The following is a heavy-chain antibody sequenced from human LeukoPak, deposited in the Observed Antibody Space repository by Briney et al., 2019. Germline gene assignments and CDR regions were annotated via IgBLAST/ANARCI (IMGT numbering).Heavy chain of an antibody. J-gene: IGHJ3*02. CDR2: INWNGGST. D-gene: IGHD1-26*01. V-gene: IGHV3-20*04. CDR1: GFTFDDYG. CDR3: ARVRVVGAMVDAFDI. Sequence: GGSLRLSCAASGFTFDDYGMSWVRQAPGKGLEWVSGINWNGGSTGYADSVKGRFTTSRDNAKNSLYLQMNSLRAEDTALYYCARVRVVGAMVDAFDIWGQGTMVTVSS.